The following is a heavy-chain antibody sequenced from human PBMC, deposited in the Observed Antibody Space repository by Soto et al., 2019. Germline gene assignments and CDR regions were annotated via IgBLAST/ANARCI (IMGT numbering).Heavy chain of an antibody. D-gene: IGHD3-22*01. V-gene: IGHV6-1*01. J-gene: IGHJ5*01. CDR2: TYYRSRWYF. CDR1: GDSVSTNTAT. Sequence: QVQLQQSGPGLVKPSQTLSLTCDISGDSVSTNTATWDWIRKSPSRGLEWLGRTYYRSRWYFDYAVSVKSRITISPDISNNQVSLQLTSVTPDDTAIYYCVRLIGNSWLDSWGQGTLVTVSS. CDR3: VRLIGNSWLDS.